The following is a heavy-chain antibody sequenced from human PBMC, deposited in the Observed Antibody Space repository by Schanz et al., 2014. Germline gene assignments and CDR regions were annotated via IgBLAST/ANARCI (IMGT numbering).Heavy chain of an antibody. D-gene: IGHD1-1*01. J-gene: IGHJ5*02. V-gene: IGHV3-23*01. CDR2: INTGGDST. CDR3: TRDVRLDRRGNWFDP. CDR1: GFTFSSYS. Sequence: EVQLLESGGGLVQPGGSLRLSCTASGFTFSSYSMNWVRQAPGKGLEWVSSINTGGDSTYYADSVKGRFTISRDNSRDTVYLQMNSLRAEDTAVYYCTRDVRLDRRGNWFDPWGQGTLVTASS.